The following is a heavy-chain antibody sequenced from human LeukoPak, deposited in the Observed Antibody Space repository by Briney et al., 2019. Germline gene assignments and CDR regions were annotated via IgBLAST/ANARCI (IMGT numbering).Heavy chain of an antibody. CDR3: AAFYYHNNPKAV. J-gene: IGHJ3*01. Sequence: GGSLRPSCAASGFTFSTYEMNWVRQAPGKGLEWISYISNSGRTTDYADSVKGRFTISRDNAKNSLYLQMNSLSAEDTAVYHCAAFYYHNNPKAVWGQGTLVTVSS. D-gene: IGHD3-22*01. CDR1: GFTFSTYE. V-gene: IGHV3-48*03. CDR2: ISNSGRTT.